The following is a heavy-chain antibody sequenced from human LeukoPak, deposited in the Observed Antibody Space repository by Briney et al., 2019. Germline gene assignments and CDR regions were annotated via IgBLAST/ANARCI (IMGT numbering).Heavy chain of an antibody. CDR3: TRGSIAYYYMDV. V-gene: IGHV4-59*02. CDR1: GGSVSSYY. Sequence: SETLSLTCTVSGGSVSSYYWSWIRQPPGKGLEWIGNIYYSGSTNYNPSLKSRVTISVDTSKNQFSLKLSSVTAADTAVYYCTRGSIAYYYMDVWGKGTTVTISS. J-gene: IGHJ6*03. CDR2: IYYSGST. D-gene: IGHD3-22*01.